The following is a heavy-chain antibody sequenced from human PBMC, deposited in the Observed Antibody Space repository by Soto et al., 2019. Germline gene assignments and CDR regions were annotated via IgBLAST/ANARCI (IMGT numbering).Heavy chain of an antibody. CDR3: ARDTPTVTPYFDY. D-gene: IGHD4-4*01. CDR2: LSSGSSIM. J-gene: IGHJ4*02. Sequence: GGSLRLSCAASGFTFSDYSINWVRQAPGKGLEWVSYLSSGSSIMSYADSVKGRFTISRDNAKNSLYLQMNSLRAEDTAVYYCARDTPTVTPYFDYWGQGTLVTVSS. CDR1: GFTFSDYS. V-gene: IGHV3-48*01.